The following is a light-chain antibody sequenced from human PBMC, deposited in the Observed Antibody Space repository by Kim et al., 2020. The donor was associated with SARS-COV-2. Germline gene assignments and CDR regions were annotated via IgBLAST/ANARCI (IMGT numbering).Light chain of an antibody. Sequence: ASGGDRVTITCRASQSISSYLNWYQQKPGKAPKLLIYAASSLQSGVPSRFSGSGSGTDFTLTISSLQPEDFATYYCQQSYSTPRYSFGQGTKLEIK. V-gene: IGKV1-39*01. CDR3: QQSYSTPRYS. J-gene: IGKJ2*03. CDR1: QSISSY. CDR2: AAS.